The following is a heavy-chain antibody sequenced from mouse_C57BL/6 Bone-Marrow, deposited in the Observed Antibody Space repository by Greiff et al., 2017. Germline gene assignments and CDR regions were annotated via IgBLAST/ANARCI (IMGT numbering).Heavy chain of an antibody. Sequence: DVMLVESGGDLVKPGGSLKLSCAASGFTFSSYGMSWVRQTPDKRLEWVATISSGGSYTSYPDSVKGRFTISRDNAKNTLYLQMSSLKSEDTAMYYCARHAYSVNAMDYWGQGTSVTVSS. J-gene: IGHJ4*01. D-gene: IGHD2-12*01. CDR2: ISSGGSYT. CDR1: GFTFSSYG. V-gene: IGHV5-6*02. CDR3: ARHAYSVNAMDY.